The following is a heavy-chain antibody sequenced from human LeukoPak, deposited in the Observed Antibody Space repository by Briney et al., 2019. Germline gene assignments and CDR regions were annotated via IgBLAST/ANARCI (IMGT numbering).Heavy chain of an antibody. D-gene: IGHD5-24*01. CDR1: GGSMNY. J-gene: IGHJ2*01. CDR2: IYYSGTT. Sequence: SETLSLTCTVSGGSMNYGGWIRQPPGQALEWMGSIYYSGTTYYNPSLKSRVTISVDTSMNQFSLKLSSVTAADTAVYYCARLEEMGDYRFWYFELWGRGTLVTVSS. V-gene: IGHV4-39*01. CDR3: ARLEEMGDYRFWYFEL.